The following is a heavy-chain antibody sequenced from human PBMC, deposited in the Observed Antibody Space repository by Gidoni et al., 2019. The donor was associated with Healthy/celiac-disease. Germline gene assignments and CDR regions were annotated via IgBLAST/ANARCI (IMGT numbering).Heavy chain of an antibody. CDR1: GGTFSSYA. D-gene: IGHD6-13*01. V-gene: IGHV1-69*06. CDR2: IIPIFGTA. Sequence: QVQLVQSGAEVKKPGSSVKVSCKASGGTFSSYAISWVRQAPGQGLEWLGGIIPIFGTANSAQKFQGRVTITADKSTSTAYMELCSLRSEDTAVYYCARQTAQQLGFDYWGQGTLVTVSS. CDR3: ARQTAQQLGFDY. J-gene: IGHJ4*02.